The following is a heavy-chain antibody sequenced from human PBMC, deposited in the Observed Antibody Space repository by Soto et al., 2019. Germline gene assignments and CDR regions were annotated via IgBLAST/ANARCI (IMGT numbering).Heavy chain of an antibody. CDR1: GGTFSSYT. D-gene: IGHD1-26*01. J-gene: IGHJ4*02. CDR2: IIPILGIA. CDR3: ASSSVGDPAH. V-gene: IGHV1-69*02. Sequence: QVQLVQSGAEVKKPGSSVNVSCQASGGTFSSYTLSWVRQAPGQGLEGMGRIIPILGIANYAQKSQGRVTITADKSTSTAYMELSSLRSEDTAVYYCASSSVGDPAHWGQGTLVTVSS.